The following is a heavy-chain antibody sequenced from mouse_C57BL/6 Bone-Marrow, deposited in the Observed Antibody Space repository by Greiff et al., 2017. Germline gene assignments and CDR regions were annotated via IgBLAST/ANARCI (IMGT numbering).Heavy chain of an antibody. D-gene: IGHD1-1*01. Sequence: EVQRVESGGDLVKPGGSLKLSCAASGFTFSSYGMSWVRQTPDKRLEWVATISSGGSYTYYPDSVKGRFTISRDNAKNTLYLQMSSLKSEDTAMYYCARQNYYYGSRGDAMDYWGQGTSVTVSS. CDR1: GFTFSSYG. CDR3: ARQNYYYGSRGDAMDY. V-gene: IGHV5-6*01. J-gene: IGHJ4*01. CDR2: ISSGGSYT.